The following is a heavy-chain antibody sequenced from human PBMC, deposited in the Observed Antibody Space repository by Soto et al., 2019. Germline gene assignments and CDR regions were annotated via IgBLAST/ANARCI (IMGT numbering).Heavy chain of an antibody. CDR3: ARARNSARMDG. D-gene: IGHD6-13*01. V-gene: IGHV3-23*01. Sequence: GGSLRLSCAASGFTFRSYGMIWVRQAPGKGLEWVSSIDYSGAGTKYADSVRGRFTISRDNSKNTLYLQMSSLRAEDTAVYYCARARNSARMDGWGQGTTVTVSS. J-gene: IGHJ6*02. CDR1: GFTFRSYG. CDR2: IDYSGAGT.